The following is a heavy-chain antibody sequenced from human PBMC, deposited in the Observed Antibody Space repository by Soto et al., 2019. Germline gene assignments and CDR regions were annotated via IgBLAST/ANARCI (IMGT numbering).Heavy chain of an antibody. CDR3: ARVGTYYPDAFGI. J-gene: IGHJ3*02. Sequence: EVQLVESGGGLVQPGGSLRLSCAASGFTFSIYRMTWVRQAPGEGLEWVANIKQDGSEKYYVDSVKGRFTISRDNAKNSLFLQMNSLRAEDAAVYYCARVGTYYPDAFGIWGQGTMVTVSS. CDR2: IKQDGSEK. D-gene: IGHD3-10*01. CDR1: GFTFSIYR. V-gene: IGHV3-7*01.